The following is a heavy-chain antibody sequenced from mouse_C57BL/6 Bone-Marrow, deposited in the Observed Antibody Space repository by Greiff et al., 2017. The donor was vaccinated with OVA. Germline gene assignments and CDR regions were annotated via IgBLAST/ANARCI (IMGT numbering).Heavy chain of an antibody. CDR2: INYDGSST. J-gene: IGHJ3*01. Sequence: EVQLVESEGGLVQPGSSMKLSCTASGFTFSDYYMAWVRQVPEKGLEWVANINYDGSSTYYLDSLKSRFIISRDNAKNILYLQMSSLKSEDTATDYCARAGTGAWFAYWGQGTLVTVSA. CDR1: GFTFSDYY. D-gene: IGHD4-1*01. CDR3: ARAGTGAWFAY. V-gene: IGHV5-16*01.